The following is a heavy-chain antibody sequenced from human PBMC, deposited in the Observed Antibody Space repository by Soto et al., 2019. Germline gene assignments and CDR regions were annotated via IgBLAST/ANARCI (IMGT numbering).Heavy chain of an antibody. CDR1: GGPFSGYY. D-gene: IGHD3-10*01. CDR2: INHSGST. Sequence: PSETLSLTCAVYGGPFSGYYWSWIRQPPGKGLEWIGEINHSGSTNYNPSLKSRVTISVDTSKNQFSLKLSSVTAADTAVYYCARVLGWYYYMDVWGKGTTVTVSS. CDR3: ARVLGWYYYMDV. J-gene: IGHJ6*03. V-gene: IGHV4-34*01.